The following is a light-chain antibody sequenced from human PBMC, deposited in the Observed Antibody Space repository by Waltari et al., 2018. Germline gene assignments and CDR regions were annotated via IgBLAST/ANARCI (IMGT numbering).Light chain of an antibody. V-gene: IGKV1-5*03. CDR1: QSISSW. CDR3: QQYNSYPLT. Sequence: DIQMTQSPSTLSASVGDSVTITCRASQSISSWLAWFQQKPGKAPNLLIYKASSLESGVPSRFSGSGSGTEFTLTISSLQPDDFATYYCQQYNSYPLTFGQGTKLEIK. CDR2: KAS. J-gene: IGKJ2*01.